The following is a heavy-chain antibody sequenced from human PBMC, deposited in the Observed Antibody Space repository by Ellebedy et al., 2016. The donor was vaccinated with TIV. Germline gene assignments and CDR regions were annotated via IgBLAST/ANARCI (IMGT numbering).Heavy chain of an antibody. Sequence: SVKVSCXASGGTFSSYAISWVRQAPGQGLEWMGGIIPIFGTANYAQKFQGRVTITADESTSTAYMELSSLRSEDTAVYYCASSPFFRAPTLFSWFDPWGQGTLVTVSS. CDR1: GGTFSSYA. CDR3: ASSPFFRAPTLFSWFDP. V-gene: IGHV1-69*13. CDR2: IIPIFGTA. J-gene: IGHJ5*02. D-gene: IGHD3-9*01.